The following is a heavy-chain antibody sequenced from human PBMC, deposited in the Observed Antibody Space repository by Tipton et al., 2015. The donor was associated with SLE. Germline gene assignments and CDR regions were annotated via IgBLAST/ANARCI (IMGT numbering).Heavy chain of an antibody. Sequence: TLSLTCTVSGGSISSRTYFWGWLRQFPGRGLEWIGSIYYSGSTHYNPSLESRVSMSMDTSKNQFSLRLRSVTAADTAVFYCAREDADDFWSGSFFFDHWGQGLLVTVS. V-gene: IGHV4-39*07. D-gene: IGHD3-3*01. CDR3: AREDADDFWSGSFFFDH. CDR2: IYYSGST. J-gene: IGHJ4*02. CDR1: GGSISSRTYF.